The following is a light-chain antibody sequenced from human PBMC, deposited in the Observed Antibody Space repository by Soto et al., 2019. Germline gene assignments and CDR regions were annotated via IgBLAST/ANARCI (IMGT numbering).Light chain of an antibody. CDR2: DAS. J-gene: IGKJ5*01. Sequence: EVVLTQSPATLSLSPGERATLSCRASQSIRTSLAWYQQKPGQAPRLVIFDASNRANGVPARFGGSGSGKEFNISISRLEPEDFAVYHRKKYGRSPITFGQGTRVE. V-gene: IGKV3-11*01. CDR1: QSIRTS. CDR3: KKYGRSPIT.